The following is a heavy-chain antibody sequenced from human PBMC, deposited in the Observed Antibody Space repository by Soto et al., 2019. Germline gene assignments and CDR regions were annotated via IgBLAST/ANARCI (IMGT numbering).Heavy chain of an antibody. CDR2: IYYSVST. D-gene: IGHD2-2*01. CDR1: GGSISSYY. V-gene: IGHV4-59*01. J-gene: IGHJ6*02. Sequence: SETLSLTCTVSGGSISSYYWSWIRQPPGKGLEWIGYIYYSVSTNYNPSLKSRVTISVDTSKNQFSLKLSSVTAADTAVYYCARDRRDCSSTSCRPRGMDVWGQGTTVTVSS. CDR3: ARDRRDCSSTSCRPRGMDV.